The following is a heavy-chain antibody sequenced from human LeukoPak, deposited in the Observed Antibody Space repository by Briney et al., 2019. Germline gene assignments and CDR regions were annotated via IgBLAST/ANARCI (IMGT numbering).Heavy chain of an antibody. CDR1: GFTFSSYS. CDR2: ISSSGSTI. J-gene: IGHJ4*02. D-gene: IGHD5-18*01. CDR3: AKDGYSYGYGMFDY. Sequence: GGSLRLSCAASGFTFSSYSMNWVRQAPGKGLEWVSYISSSGSTIYYADSVKGRFTIPRDNAKNSLYLQMNSLRAEDTALYYCAKDGYSYGYGMFDYWGQGTLVTVSS. V-gene: IGHV3-48*04.